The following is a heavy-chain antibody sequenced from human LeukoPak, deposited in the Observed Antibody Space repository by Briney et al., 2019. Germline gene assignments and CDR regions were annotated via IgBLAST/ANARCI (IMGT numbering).Heavy chain of an antibody. D-gene: IGHD2-21*01. CDR1: GGSISSSTYY. V-gene: IGHV4-30-2*01. Sequence: SEPLSLTCTVSGGSISSSTYYWSWIRQPPGKGLEWIGYIYHSGSTYYNLSLKSRVTISVDRSKNQFSLKLSSVTAADTAVYYCARDGPYCGGDCSPGAFDIWGQGTMVTVSS. J-gene: IGHJ3*02. CDR2: IYHSGST. CDR3: ARDGPYCGGDCSPGAFDI.